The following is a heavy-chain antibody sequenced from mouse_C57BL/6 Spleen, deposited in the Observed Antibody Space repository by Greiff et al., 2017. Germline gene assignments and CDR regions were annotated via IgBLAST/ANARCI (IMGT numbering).Heavy chain of an antibody. CDR3: ARDGGFYDYDSWFAY. V-gene: IGHV1-22*01. D-gene: IGHD2-4*01. Sequence: VQLQQSGPELVKPGASVKMSCKASGYTFTDYNMHWVKQSHGKSLEWIGYINPNNGGTSYNQQFKGKATLTGNKSSSTAYMELRSLTSEDSAVYYCARDGGFYDYDSWFAYWGQGTLVTVSA. CDR1: GYTFTDYN. J-gene: IGHJ3*01. CDR2: INPNNGGT.